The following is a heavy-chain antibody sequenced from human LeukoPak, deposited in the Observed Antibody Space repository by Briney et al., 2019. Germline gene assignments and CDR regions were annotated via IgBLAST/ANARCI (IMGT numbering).Heavy chain of an antibody. CDR3: ARVRKYSGYYSWYFDL. CDR2: ISDDGSTK. Sequence: QTGGSLRLSCAASGFTFSSYGMHWVRQAPGKGQEWVSVISDDGSTKFYADSVKGRFTISRENAKNSLYLQMNSLRAGDTAVYYCARVRKYSGYYSWYFDLWGRGTLVTVSS. CDR1: GFTFSSYG. D-gene: IGHD5-12*01. V-gene: IGHV3-30*03. J-gene: IGHJ2*01.